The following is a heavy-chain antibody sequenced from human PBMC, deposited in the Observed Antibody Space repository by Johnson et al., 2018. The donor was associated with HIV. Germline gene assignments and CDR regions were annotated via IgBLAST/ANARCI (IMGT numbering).Heavy chain of an antibody. CDR2: ISHDGSNK. D-gene: IGHD5-18*01. V-gene: IGHV3-30-3*01. CDR3: AKERTAMVTPFDA. CDR1: GFTFSS. Sequence: QVQLVESGGGVVQPGRSLRLSCAASGFTFSSMHWDRQAPGKGLEWVAVISHDGSNKYYADSVKGRFTISRDNSKNTLYLQMNSLRAEDTAVYYCAKERTAMVTPFDAWGQGTRVTVSS. J-gene: IGHJ3*01.